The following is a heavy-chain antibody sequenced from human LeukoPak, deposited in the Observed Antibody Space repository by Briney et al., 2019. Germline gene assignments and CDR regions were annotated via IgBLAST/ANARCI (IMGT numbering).Heavy chain of an antibody. D-gene: IGHD3-9*01. V-gene: IGHV3-23*01. CDR3: AKWGDYDILTGYYVSDF. CDR2: ITGSGDTT. J-gene: IGHJ4*02. CDR1: GFIFRNYA. Sequence: PGASLRLSCAASGFIFRNYAVSWVRQAPGKGLEWVSAITGSGDTTYYADFVKGRFTISRDNSKNTLYVEMNTLRAEDTAVYYCAKWGDYDILTGYYVSDFWGQGTLVTVSS.